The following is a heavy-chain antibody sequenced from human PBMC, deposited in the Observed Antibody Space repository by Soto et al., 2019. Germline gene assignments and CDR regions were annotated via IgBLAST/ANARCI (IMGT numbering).Heavy chain of an antibody. Sequence: SVKVSCKAPGETFRRDVISWVRQAPGQGLEWLGGITPMSGTTDYAQKFQGRVTISADKSTGTAYFELSSLTFDDTGVYYCARGVSMAGRPGFFHHWGQGSLVTVS. CDR2: ITPMSGTT. CDR1: GETFRRDV. V-gene: IGHV1-69*06. J-gene: IGHJ1*01. D-gene: IGHD6-6*01. CDR3: ARGVSMAGRPGFFHH.